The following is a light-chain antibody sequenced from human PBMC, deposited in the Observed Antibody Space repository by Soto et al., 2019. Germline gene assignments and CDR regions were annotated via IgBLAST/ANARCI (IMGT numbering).Light chain of an antibody. Sequence: EIVMTQSPVALSVSPGERAALSCRASQSVGRNFAWYQQRPGQAPRVLIYGTSTRATGVPARFSGSGSGTDFPLTISSLQSEDVAVYYCQQYNNWPYTFGQGTRLEIK. CDR2: GTS. CDR3: QQYNNWPYT. V-gene: IGKV3-15*01. J-gene: IGKJ2*01. CDR1: QSVGRN.